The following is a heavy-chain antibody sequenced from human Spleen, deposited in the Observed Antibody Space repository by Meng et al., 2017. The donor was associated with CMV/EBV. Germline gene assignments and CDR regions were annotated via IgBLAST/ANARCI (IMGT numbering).Heavy chain of an antibody. V-gene: IGHV1-18*01. Sequence: ASVKVSCKASGYTFTNYGISWVRQAPGQGLEWMGWISATNGNTNTAQKFQGRITMTTDSSTTTAYVELTSLRSDDTAVYYCARDGKYNYSDEDFWGQGTLVTVSS. CDR3: ARDGKYNYSDEDF. D-gene: IGHD1-20*01. J-gene: IGHJ4*02. CDR2: ISATNGNT. CDR1: GYTFTNYG.